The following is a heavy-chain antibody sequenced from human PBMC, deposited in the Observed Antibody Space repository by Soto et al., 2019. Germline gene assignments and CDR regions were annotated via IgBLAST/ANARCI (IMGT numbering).Heavy chain of an antibody. V-gene: IGHV3-30*03. CDR2: ISYDGSNK. J-gene: IGHJ4*02. CDR3: ASGSYYDSSGETYYFDY. D-gene: IGHD3-22*01. Sequence: GGSLRLSCAASGFTFSSYGMHWVRQAPGKGLEWVAVISYDGSNKYYADSVEGRFTISRDNSKNTLYLQMNSLGAEDTAVYYCASGSYYDSSGETYYFDYWGQGTLVTVSS. CDR1: GFTFSSYG.